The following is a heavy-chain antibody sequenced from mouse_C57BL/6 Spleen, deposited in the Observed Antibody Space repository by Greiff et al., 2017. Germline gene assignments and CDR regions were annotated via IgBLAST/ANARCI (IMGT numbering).Heavy chain of an antibody. D-gene: IGHD1-1*01. Sequence: VMLVESGPGLVAPSQSLSITCTVSGFSLTSYAISWVRQPPGKGLEWLGVIWTGGGTNYNSALKSRLSISKDNSKSQVFLKKNSRQTDETAGYYCARVRGSGGYFDVWGTGTTVTVAS. CDR3: ARVRGSGGYFDV. CDR2: IWTGGGT. V-gene: IGHV2-9-1*01. J-gene: IGHJ1*03. CDR1: GFSLTSYA.